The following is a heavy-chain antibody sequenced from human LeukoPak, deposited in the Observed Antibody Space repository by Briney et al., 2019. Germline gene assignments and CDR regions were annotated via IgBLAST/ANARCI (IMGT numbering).Heavy chain of an antibody. Sequence: GGSLRLSCAASGFTFSSYSMNWVRQAPGKGLEWVSSISSSSSYIYYADSVKGRFTISRDNAKNSLYLQMNSLRAEDTAVYYCARDLYRPEYSGYDSNRFDPWGQGTLVTVSS. CDR2: ISSSSSYI. J-gene: IGHJ5*02. CDR1: GFTFSSYS. D-gene: IGHD5-12*01. V-gene: IGHV3-21*01. CDR3: ARDLYRPEYSGYDSNRFDP.